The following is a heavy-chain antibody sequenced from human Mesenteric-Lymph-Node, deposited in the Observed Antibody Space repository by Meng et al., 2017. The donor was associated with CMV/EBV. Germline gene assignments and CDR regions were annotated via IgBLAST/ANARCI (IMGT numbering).Heavy chain of an antibody. Sequence: SCKASGYTFTGYYMHWVRQAPGQGLEWMGRINPNSVGTNYAQKFQGRVTMTRDTSISTAYMELSRLRSDDTAVYYCARVPSQNIPFDYWGQGTLVTVSS. CDR1: GYTFTGYY. CDR2: INPNSVGT. D-gene: IGHD2/OR15-2a*01. CDR3: ARVPSQNIPFDY. J-gene: IGHJ4*02. V-gene: IGHV1-2*06.